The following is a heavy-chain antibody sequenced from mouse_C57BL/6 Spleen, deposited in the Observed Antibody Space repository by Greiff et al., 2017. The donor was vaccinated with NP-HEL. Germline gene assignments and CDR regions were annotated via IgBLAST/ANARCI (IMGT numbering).Heavy chain of an antibody. CDR2: IRLKSDNYAT. Sequence: EVKLEESGGGLVQPGGSMKLSCVASGFTFSNYWMNWVRQSPEKGLEWVAQIRLKSDNYATHYAESVKGRFTISRDDSKSSVYLQMNNLRAEDTGIYYCTAGGSSSPFAYWGQGTLVTVSA. CDR1: GFTFSNYW. D-gene: IGHD1-1*01. CDR3: TAGGSSSPFAY. J-gene: IGHJ3*01. V-gene: IGHV6-3*01.